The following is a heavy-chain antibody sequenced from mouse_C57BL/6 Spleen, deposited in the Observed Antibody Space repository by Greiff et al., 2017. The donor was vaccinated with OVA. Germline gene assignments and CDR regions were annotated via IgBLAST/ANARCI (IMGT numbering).Heavy chain of an antibody. Sequence: VQLQQPGAELVKPGASVKMSCKASGYTFTSYWITWVKQRPGQGLEWIGDIYPGSGSTNYNEKFKSKATLTVDTSSSTAYMQLSSLTSEDSAVYYCARPDGYYREPFAYWGQGTLVTVSA. CDR1: GYTFTSYW. J-gene: IGHJ3*01. CDR2: IYPGSGST. CDR3: ARPDGYYREPFAY. V-gene: IGHV1-55*01. D-gene: IGHD2-3*01.